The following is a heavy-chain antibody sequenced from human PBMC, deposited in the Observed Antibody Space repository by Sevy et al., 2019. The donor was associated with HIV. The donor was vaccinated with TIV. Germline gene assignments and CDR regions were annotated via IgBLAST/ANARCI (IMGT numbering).Heavy chain of an antibody. Sequence: ASVKVSCKASGYTFTSYDINWVRQATGQGLEWMGWMNPNSGNTGYAQKFQGRVTMTRNTSISTAYMELSSLRSEDTAVYYCARESRYYDFWSGYYSHYRMDVWGQGTTVTVSS. V-gene: IGHV1-8*01. CDR1: GYTFTSYD. CDR2: MNPNSGNT. J-gene: IGHJ6*02. CDR3: ARESRYYDFWSGYYSHYRMDV. D-gene: IGHD3-3*01.